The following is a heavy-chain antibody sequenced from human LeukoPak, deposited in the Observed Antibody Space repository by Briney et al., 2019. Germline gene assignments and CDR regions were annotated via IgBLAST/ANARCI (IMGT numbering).Heavy chain of an antibody. CDR3: ARAGWDPAYCGGDCCPDY. Sequence: GASVKVSCKASGYTFTSYYMHWVRQAPGQGLEWMGIINPSGGSTSYAQKFQGRVTMTRDTSTSTVYMELSSLRSEDTAVYYCARAGWDPAYCGGDCCPDYWGQGTLVTVSS. J-gene: IGHJ4*02. CDR1: GYTFTSYY. D-gene: IGHD2-21*02. V-gene: IGHV1-46*01. CDR2: INPSGGST.